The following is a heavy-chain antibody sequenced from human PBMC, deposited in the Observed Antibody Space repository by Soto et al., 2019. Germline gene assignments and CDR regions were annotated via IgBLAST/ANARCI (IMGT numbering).Heavy chain of an antibody. CDR2: IGTAGDT. J-gene: IGHJ4*02. D-gene: IGHD6-13*01. Sequence: EVQLVESGGGLVQPGGSLRLSCAASGFTFSSYDMHWVRQATGKGLEWVSAIGTAGDTYYPGSVKGRFTISRENAKNSLYLQMNSLRAGDTAVYYCARGGIAAAGTSFDYWGQGTLVTVSS. CDR3: ARGGIAAAGTSFDY. V-gene: IGHV3-13*01. CDR1: GFTFSSYD.